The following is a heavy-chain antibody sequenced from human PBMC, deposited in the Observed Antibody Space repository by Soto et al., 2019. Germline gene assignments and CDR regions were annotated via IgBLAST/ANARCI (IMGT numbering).Heavy chain of an antibody. V-gene: IGHV1-46*01. CDR3: ARGDCSSGNCYRLYYYDIGV. J-gene: IGHJ6*02. D-gene: IGHD2-15*01. CDR1: GYTITSYY. Sequence: SVKVSCKASGYTITSYYMHWVRQAPGQGLEWMGIINPSSSATRYSQKFQGRVTMTRDVSTSTVYMEMSGLRSEDTAVYYCARGDCSSGNCYRLYYYDIGVWGQGTTVTVSS. CDR2: INPSSSAT.